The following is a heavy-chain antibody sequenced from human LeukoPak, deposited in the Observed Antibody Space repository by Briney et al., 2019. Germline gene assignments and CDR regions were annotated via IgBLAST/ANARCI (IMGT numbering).Heavy chain of an antibody. J-gene: IGHJ6*02. CDR1: GFTFSSYW. D-gene: IGHD3-16*01. CDR3: ARGGGLDV. CDR2: INHNGNVN. Sequence: PGGSLRLSCAASGFTFSSYWMNWARQAPGKGLEWVASINHNGNVNYYVDSVKGRFTISRDNAKNSLYLQTSNLGAEDTAVYFCARGGGLDVWGQGATVTVSS. V-gene: IGHV3-7*03.